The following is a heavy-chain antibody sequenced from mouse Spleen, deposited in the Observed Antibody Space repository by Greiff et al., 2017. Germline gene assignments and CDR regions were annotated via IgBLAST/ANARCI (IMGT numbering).Heavy chain of an antibody. J-gene: IGHJ3*01. D-gene: IGHD2-4*01. V-gene: IGHV5-17*02. Sequence: EVHLVESGGGLVQPGGSRKLSCAASGFTFSSFGMHWVRQAPEKGLEWVAYISSGSSTIYYADTVKGRFTISRDNPKNTLFLQMTSLRSEDTAMYYCARDALRRFAYWGQGTLVTVSA. CDR2: ISSGSSTI. CDR1: GFTFSSFG. CDR3: ARDALRRFAY.